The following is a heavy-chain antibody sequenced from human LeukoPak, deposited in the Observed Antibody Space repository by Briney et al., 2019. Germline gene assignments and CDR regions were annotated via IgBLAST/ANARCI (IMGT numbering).Heavy chain of an antibody. J-gene: IGHJ4*02. V-gene: IGHV3-23*01. Sequence: GGSLRLSCAASGFTFSTYAMTWVRQAPGKGLEWVSAISSSGGNTYYANSVKGRFTISRDNSMNTLYLQMNSLRAEDTAIYYCAKDSLRTSGCRGYFDYWGQGTLATVSS. CDR2: ISSSGGNT. D-gene: IGHD6-25*01. CDR1: GFTFSTYA. CDR3: AKDSLRTSGCRGYFDY.